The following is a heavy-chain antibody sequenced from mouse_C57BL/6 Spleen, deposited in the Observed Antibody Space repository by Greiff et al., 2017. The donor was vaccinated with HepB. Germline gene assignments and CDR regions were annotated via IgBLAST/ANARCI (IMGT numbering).Heavy chain of an antibody. J-gene: IGHJ2*01. D-gene: IGHD3-2*02. CDR3: ARGLRLLEYYFDY. Sequence: DVQLQQSGPELVKPGASVKIPCKASGYTFTDYNMDWVKQSHGKSLEWIGDINPNNGGTIYNQKFKGKATLTVDKSSSTAYMELRSLTSEDTAVYYCARGLRLLEYYFDYWGQGTTLTVSS. CDR2: INPNNGGT. V-gene: IGHV1-18*01. CDR1: GYTFTDYN.